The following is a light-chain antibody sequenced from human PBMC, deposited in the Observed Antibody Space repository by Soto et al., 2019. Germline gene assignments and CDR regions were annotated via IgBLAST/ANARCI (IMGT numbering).Light chain of an antibody. J-gene: IGKJ1*01. V-gene: IGKV3-20*01. CDR1: QSVSNNY. CDR3: QQYGSSGT. CDR2: GAS. Sequence: EMELTQSPGTLSLSPGERATVSCRASQSVSNNYLAWYQQKPGQAPRLLIYGASNRATGIPDRFSGSGSGTDFTLTISRLEPEDFAVYYCQQYGSSGTFGQGTKVDIK.